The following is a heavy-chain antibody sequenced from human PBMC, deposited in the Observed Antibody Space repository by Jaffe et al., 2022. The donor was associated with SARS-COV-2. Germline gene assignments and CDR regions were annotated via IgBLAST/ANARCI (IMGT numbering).Heavy chain of an antibody. J-gene: IGHJ4*02. CDR3: AKGTLRRYDYVWGSYRSPYPPDY. V-gene: IGHV3-23*01. D-gene: IGHD3-16*02. CDR2: ISGSGGST. CDR1: GFTFSSYA. Sequence: EVQLLESGGGLVQPGGSLRLSCAASGFTFSSYAMSWVRQAPGKGLEWVSAISGSGGSTYYADSVKGRFTISRDNSKNTLYLQMNSLRAEDTAVYYCAKGTLRRYDYVWGSYRSPYPPDYWGQGTLVTVSS.